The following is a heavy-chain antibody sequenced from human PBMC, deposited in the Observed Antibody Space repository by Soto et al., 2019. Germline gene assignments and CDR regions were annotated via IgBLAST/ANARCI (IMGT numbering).Heavy chain of an antibody. V-gene: IGHV3-23*01. CDR1: GFTFSSYA. CDR2: ISGSGGST. D-gene: IGHD4-17*01. J-gene: IGHJ6*02. CDR3: AREDGGALYYYYYYGMDV. Sequence: PGGSLRLSCAASGFTFSSYAMSWVRQAPGKGLEWVSAISGSGGSTYYADSVKGRFTISRDNSKNTLYLQMNSLRAEDTAVYYCAREDGGALYYYYYYGMDVWGQGTTVTVSS.